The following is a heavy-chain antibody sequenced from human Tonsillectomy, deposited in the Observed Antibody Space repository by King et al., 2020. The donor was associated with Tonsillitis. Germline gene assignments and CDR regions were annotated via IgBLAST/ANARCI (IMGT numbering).Heavy chain of an antibody. D-gene: IGHD5-18*01. J-gene: IGHJ4*02. CDR3: ARCPSRYSYPPGYFDY. V-gene: IGHV3-30-3*01. CDR1: GFTFSSYA. Sequence: VQLVESGGGVVQPGRSLRLSCAASGFTFSSYAMHWVRQAPGKGLEWVAVISYDGSNKYYADSVKGRFTISRDNSKNTLYLQMNSLRAEDTAVYYCARCPSRYSYPPGYFDYWGQGTLVTVSS. CDR2: ISYDGSNK.